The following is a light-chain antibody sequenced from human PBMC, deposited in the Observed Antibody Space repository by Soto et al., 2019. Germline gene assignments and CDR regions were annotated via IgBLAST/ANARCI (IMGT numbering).Light chain of an antibody. CDR3: QVWASTAEFFV. V-gene: IGLV3-21*02. Sequence: SYELAQPRPVSVAPGQTAKITCGGDKIGSKIVHWYKQRPGQAPVAVVFDATDRPSGIPDRISASRSGDTATLTISRVDAGDEADYYCQVWASTAEFFVFGSGTKVTVL. CDR2: DAT. CDR1: KIGSKI. J-gene: IGLJ1*01.